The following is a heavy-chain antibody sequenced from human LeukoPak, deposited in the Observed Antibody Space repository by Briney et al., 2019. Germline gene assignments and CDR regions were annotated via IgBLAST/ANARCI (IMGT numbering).Heavy chain of an antibody. CDR3: ARDDSGSRNY. CDR1: GFTFSSYA. V-gene: IGHV3-33*08. CDR2: IRYDGSNK. J-gene: IGHJ4*02. Sequence: PGRSLRLSCAASGFTFSSYAMHWVRQAPGKGLEWVAFIRYDGSNKYYADSVKGRFTISRDNAKNSLYLQMNSLRAEDTAVYYCARDDSGSRNYWGQGTLVTVSS. D-gene: IGHD3-10*01.